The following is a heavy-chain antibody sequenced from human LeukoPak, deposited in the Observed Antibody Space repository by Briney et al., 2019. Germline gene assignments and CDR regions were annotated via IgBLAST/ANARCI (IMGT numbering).Heavy chain of an antibody. J-gene: IGHJ3*02. CDR1: GFTFSSYI. CDR3: ASRIAAAMWAFDI. D-gene: IGHD6-13*01. V-gene: IGHV3-48*01. CDR2: ISSSSSTI. Sequence: GGSLRLSCAASGFTFSSYIMNWVRQAPGKGLEWVSYISSSSSTIYYADSVKGRFTISRDNAKNSLYLQMNSLRAEDTAVYYCASRIAAAMWAFDIWGQGTMVTVSS.